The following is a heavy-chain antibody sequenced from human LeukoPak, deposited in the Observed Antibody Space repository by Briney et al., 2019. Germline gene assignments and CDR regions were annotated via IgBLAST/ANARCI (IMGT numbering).Heavy chain of an antibody. CDR3: TLIQGWGSGSYYRDF. D-gene: IGHD3-10*01. CDR1: GFSISNDW. V-gene: IGHV3-15*01. J-gene: IGHJ4*02. Sequence: PGGSLRLSCVASGFSISNDWMSWVRQAPGKGLEWVARVKSRSAGETTDYAAPVKGRFTISRDDSKNTLYLQMNSLKTVDTAVYYCTLIQGWGSGSYYRDFWGQGTLVTVSS. CDR2: VKSRSAGETT.